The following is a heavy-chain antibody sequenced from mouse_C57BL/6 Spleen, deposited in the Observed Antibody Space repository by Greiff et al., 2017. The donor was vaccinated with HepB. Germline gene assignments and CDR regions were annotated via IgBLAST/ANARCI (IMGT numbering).Heavy chain of an antibody. CDR3: ARNGYYDGVAMDY. V-gene: IGHV1-39*01. CDR1: GYSFTDYN. Sequence: VHVKQSGPELVKPGASVKISCKASGYSFTDYNMNWVKQSNGKSLEWIGVINPNYGTTSYNQKFKGKATLTVDQSSSTAYMQLNSLTSEDSAVYYCARNGYYDGVAMDYWGQGTSVTVSS. J-gene: IGHJ4*01. D-gene: IGHD2-3*01. CDR2: INPNYGTT.